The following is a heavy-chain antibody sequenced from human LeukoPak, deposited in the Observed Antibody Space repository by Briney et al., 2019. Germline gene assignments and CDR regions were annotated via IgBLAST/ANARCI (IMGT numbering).Heavy chain of an antibody. CDR2: IWYDGSNK. V-gene: IGHV3-33*01. J-gene: IGHJ6*02. D-gene: IGHD3-3*01. CDR1: GFTFSSYG. CDR3: ARDLLEVGILYGMDV. Sequence: PGRSLRLSCAASGFTFSSYGMHWVRQAPGKGLERVAVIWYDGSNKYYADSVKGRFTISRDNSKNTLYLQMNSLRAEDTAVYYCARDLLEVGILYGMDVWGQGTTVTVSS.